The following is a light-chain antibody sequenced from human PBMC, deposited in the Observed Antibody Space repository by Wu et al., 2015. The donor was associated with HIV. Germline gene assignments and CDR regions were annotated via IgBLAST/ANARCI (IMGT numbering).Light chain of an antibody. CDR1: QSVSSN. Sequence: VTQSPATLSVSPGERATLSCRASQSVSSNLAWYQQKRGQAPRLLIYGASTRATGIPARFSGSGSGTEFTLIISSLQSEDFAVYYCQQYNKWPRGSFGQGTKLEIK. J-gene: IGKJ2*03. V-gene: IGKV3-15*01. CDR2: GAS. CDR3: QQYNKWPRGS.